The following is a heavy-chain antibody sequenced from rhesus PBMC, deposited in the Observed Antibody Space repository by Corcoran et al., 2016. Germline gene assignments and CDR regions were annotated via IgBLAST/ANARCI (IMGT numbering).Heavy chain of an antibody. Sequence: QVQLQQWGEGLVKPSETLSLTCAVYGGSISGYYYWSWIRQPPGKGLEWIGLIYGSSTSTNYNPSLKSRVTISKDTSKNQFSLKLSSVTAADTAVYYGARRSWNNVDYWGQGVLVTVSS. V-gene: IGHV4-73*01. D-gene: IGHD1-20*01. CDR3: ARRSWNNVDY. CDR1: GGSISGYYY. CDR2: IYGSSTST. J-gene: IGHJ4*01.